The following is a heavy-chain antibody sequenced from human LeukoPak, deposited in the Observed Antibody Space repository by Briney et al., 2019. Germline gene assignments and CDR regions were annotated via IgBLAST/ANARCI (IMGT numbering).Heavy chain of an antibody. D-gene: IGHD1-26*01. J-gene: IGHJ3*02. CDR1: GYSFTNYW. Sequence: GESLKISWKGSGYSFTNYWIGWVGQMPGKGLEGMGIIYPGDSDTRYSPSFQGQVTISADKTIRTAYLQWSSLKATDTAMYYCARQGIVGDTGDDGAFDIWGQGTMVSVS. CDR3: ARQGIVGDTGDDGAFDI. V-gene: IGHV5-51*01. CDR2: IYPGDSDT.